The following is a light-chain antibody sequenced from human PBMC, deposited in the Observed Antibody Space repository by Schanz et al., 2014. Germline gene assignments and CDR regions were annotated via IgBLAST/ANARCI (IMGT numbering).Light chain of an antibody. V-gene: IGLV2-11*01. CDR1: SSDVGGYNY. CDR3: CSYAGTYTWE. J-gene: IGLJ3*02. CDR2: DVT. Sequence: QSALTQPRSVSGSPGQSVTISCTGTSSDVGGYNYVSWYKQLPGKAPKLMISDVTKRPSGVPDRFSGSKSGNTASLTISGLQAVDEADYYCCSYAGTYTWEFGGGTKLTVL.